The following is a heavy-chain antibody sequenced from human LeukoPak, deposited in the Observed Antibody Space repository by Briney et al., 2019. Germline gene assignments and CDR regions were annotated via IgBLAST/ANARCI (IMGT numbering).Heavy chain of an antibody. CDR3: AKSGIAAAGTSPYYYYYMDV. D-gene: IGHD6-13*01. CDR2: ISGSGGST. CDR1: GFTFSSYA. V-gene: IGHV3-23*01. Sequence: GGSLRLSCAASGFTFSSYAMSWVRQAPGKGLEWVSAISGSGGSTYYADSVKGRFTISRDNSKNTLYLQMNSLRAEDTAVYYCAKSGIAAAGTSPYYYYYMDVWGKGTTVTISS. J-gene: IGHJ6*03.